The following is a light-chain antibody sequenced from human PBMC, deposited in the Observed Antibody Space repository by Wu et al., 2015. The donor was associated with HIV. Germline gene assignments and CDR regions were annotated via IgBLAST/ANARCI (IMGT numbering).Light chain of an antibody. CDR1: QDISNY. V-gene: IGKV1-33*01. CDR2: VAS. Sequence: DIQVTQSPSSLSASVGDRVTITCQASQDISNYLNWYQQKPGKAPKLLIYVASNLETGVPSRFSGSGSGTDFTFTISSLQPEDIATCYCQHELTFGGGTKMEIK. CDR3: QHELT. J-gene: IGKJ4*01.